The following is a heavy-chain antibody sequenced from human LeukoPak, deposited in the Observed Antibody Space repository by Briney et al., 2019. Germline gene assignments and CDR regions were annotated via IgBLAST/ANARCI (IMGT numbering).Heavy chain of an antibody. V-gene: IGHV4-34*01. J-gene: IGHJ3*01. Sequence: SETLSLTCAVYGGSFSGYCWSWIRQPPGKGLEWIGEINHSGSTNYNPSLKGRVTISLDTSKNQFSLRLMSVTAADRAMYYCARRYRLGRGGDALDLWGQGTMVTVSS. CDR2: INHSGST. D-gene: IGHD3-16*02. CDR1: GGSFSGYC. CDR3: ARRYRLGRGGDALDL.